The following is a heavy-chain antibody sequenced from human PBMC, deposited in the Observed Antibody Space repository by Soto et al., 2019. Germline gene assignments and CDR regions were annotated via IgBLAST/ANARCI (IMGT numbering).Heavy chain of an antibody. Sequence: SETLSLTCAVYGGSFSGYYWSWIRQPPGKGLEWIGEINHSGSTNYNPSLKSRVTISVDTSKNQFSLKLSSVTAADTAVYYCARGHLMAWFGPWGPGTLVPVSS. CDR2: INHSGST. CDR1: GGSFSGYY. J-gene: IGHJ5*02. D-gene: IGHD2-8*01. V-gene: IGHV4-34*01. CDR3: ARGHLMAWFGP.